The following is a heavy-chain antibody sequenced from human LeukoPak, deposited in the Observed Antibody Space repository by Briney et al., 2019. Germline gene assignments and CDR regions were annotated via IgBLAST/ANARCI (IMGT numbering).Heavy chain of an antibody. CDR2: LTGDGTGT. J-gene: IGHJ4*02. D-gene: IGHD2-2*01. CDR3: ATVGGFCPSSNCYAYFDY. CDR1: GLSLSNSA. V-gene: IGHV3-23*01. Sequence: GGSLRLSCVASGLSLSNSAMTWVRQAPGKGLEWVSILTGDGTGTFYADSVKGRFSISRDISTNTLYLQMTGLGVDDTALYYCATVGGFCPSSNCYAYFDYWGQGSPVTVSS.